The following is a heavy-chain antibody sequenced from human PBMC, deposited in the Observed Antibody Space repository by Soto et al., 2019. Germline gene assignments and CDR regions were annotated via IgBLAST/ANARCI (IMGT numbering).Heavy chain of an antibody. CDR3: GRRDTSGFLRYFDN. CDR2: IVPNVGTV. CDR1: GGTLSSFINYP. J-gene: IGHJ4*02. D-gene: IGHD3-3*01. V-gene: IGHV1-69*06. Sequence: QMQLVQSGAEVKKPGSSVKVSCKASGGTLSSFINYPINWVRQAPGQGLELMGGIVPNVGTVNYAQKFQGRVKSTADKSTGTAYMEVSSLRSEDTALYYCGRRDTSGFLRYFDNWGQGTLVTVSS.